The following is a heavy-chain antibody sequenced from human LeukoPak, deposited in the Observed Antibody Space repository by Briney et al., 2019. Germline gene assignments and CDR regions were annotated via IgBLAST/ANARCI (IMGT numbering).Heavy chain of an antibody. CDR1: GGSISSGGYY. CDR3: AGTTGTTFRFDP. CDR2: IYHSGST. Sequence: SQTLSLTCTVSGGSISSGGYYWSWIRQPPGKGLEWIGYIYHSGSTYYNPSLKSRVTISVDRSKNQFSLKLSSVTAADTAVYYCAGTTGTTFRFDPWGQGTLVTVSS. V-gene: IGHV4-30-2*01. J-gene: IGHJ5*02. D-gene: IGHD1-7*01.